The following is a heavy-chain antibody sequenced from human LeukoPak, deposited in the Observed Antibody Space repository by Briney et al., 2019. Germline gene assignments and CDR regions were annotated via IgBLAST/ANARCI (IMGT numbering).Heavy chain of an antibody. CDR2: MNPNSGNT. D-gene: IGHD6-13*01. V-gene: IGHV1-8*03. CDR3: ARSSRYYYYYMDV. J-gene: IGHJ6*03. Sequence: ASVKVSCKASGYTFTSYGISWVRQAPGQGLEWMGWMNPNSGNTGYAQKFQGRVTITRNTSISTAYMELSSLRSEDTAVYYCARSSRYYYYYMDVWGKGTTVTVSS. CDR1: GYTFTSYG.